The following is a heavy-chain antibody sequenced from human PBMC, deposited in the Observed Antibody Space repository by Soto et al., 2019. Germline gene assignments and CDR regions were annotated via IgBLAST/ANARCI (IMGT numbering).Heavy chain of an antibody. D-gene: IGHD1-26*01. V-gene: IGHV6-1*01. Sequence: SLTCAITGASVSSNSAGWSWVRQSPSRGLEWLGRTYYRSKWYYEYAVSVRGRITINPDTSKNQYSLQLNSVTPEDTAVYFCARGEQYSGSIFDYWGQGTLVTVSS. CDR2: TYYRSKWYY. J-gene: IGHJ4*01. CDR1: GASVSSNSAG. CDR3: ARGEQYSGSIFDY.